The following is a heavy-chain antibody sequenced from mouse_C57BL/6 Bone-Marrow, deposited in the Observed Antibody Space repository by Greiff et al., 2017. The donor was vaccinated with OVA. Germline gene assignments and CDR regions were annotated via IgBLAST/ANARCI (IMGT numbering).Heavy chain of an antibody. CDR2: INPSTGGT. D-gene: IGHD2-2*01. Sequence: EVKVVESGPELVKPGASVKISCKASGYSFTGYYMNWVKQSPEKSLEWIGEINPSTGGTTYNQKFKAKATLTVDKSSSTAYMQLRSLTSEDSAVYYCVLDYGYDSFAYWGQGTLVTVSA. J-gene: IGHJ3*01. CDR3: VLDYGYDSFAY. CDR1: GYSFTGYY. V-gene: IGHV1-42*01.